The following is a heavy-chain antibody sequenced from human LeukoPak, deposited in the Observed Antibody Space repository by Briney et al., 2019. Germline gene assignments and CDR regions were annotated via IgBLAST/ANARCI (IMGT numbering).Heavy chain of an antibody. Sequence: PSETLSLTCAVYGGSFSGYYWSWIRQPPGKGLEWIGEINHSGSTNYNPALKSRVTISVDTSKNQFSLKLSSVTAADTAVYYCARDRLQLQSWGQGTLVTVSS. CDR3: ARDRLQLQS. CDR1: GGSFSGYY. V-gene: IGHV4-34*01. J-gene: IGHJ5*02. D-gene: IGHD1-1*01. CDR2: INHSGST.